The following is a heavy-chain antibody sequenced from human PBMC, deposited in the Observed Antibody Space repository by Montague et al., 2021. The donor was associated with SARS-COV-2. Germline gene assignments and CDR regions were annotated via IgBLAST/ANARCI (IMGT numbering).Heavy chain of an antibody. D-gene: IGHD3-9*01. CDR1: GCSISSSSYY. V-gene: IGHV4-39*07. CDR3: ASDGSVRFEILIGRRHYYCGMDD. CDR2: VYYSGST. J-gene: IGHJ6*02. Sequence: SETLSLTCTVSGCSISSSSYYWGWIRQPPGKGLECIWSVYYSGSTYYNSLLKRRVTISVDTSKNLFSLTLSSVTAADTAVYYCASDGSVRFEILIGRRHYYCGMDDWGQGTTVTVSS.